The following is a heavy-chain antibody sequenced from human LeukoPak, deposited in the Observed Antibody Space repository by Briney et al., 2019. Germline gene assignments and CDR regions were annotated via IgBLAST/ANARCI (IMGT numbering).Heavy chain of an antibody. V-gene: IGHV1-46*01. Sequence: ASVKVSCKASGYTFTSNYIHWVRQAPGQGLEWMGIINPSGGSTTYAQKFQGRVTITADESTSTAYMELSSLRSEDTAVYYCARFPVAVAVDLEDYFDYWGQGTLVTVSS. CDR1: GYTFTSNY. D-gene: IGHD6-19*01. CDR3: ARFPVAVAVDLEDYFDY. J-gene: IGHJ4*02. CDR2: INPSGGST.